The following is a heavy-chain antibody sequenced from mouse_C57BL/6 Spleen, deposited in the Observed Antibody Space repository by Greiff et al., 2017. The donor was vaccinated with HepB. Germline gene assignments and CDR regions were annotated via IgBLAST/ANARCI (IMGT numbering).Heavy chain of an antibody. CDR1: GYSFTDYN. CDR2: INPNYGTT. CDR3: ASPGYGSSHFAY. D-gene: IGHD1-1*01. Sequence: EVKLMESGPELVKPGASVKISCKASGYSFTDYNMNWVKQSNGKSLEWIGVINPNYGTTSYNQKFKGKATLTVDQSSSTAYMQLNSLTSEDSAVYYCASPGYGSSHFAYWGQGTLVTVSA. V-gene: IGHV1-39*01. J-gene: IGHJ3*01.